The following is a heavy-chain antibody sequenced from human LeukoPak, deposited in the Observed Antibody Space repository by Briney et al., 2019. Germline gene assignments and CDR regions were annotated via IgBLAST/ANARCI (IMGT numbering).Heavy chain of an antibody. CDR1: GFTFSSYA. CDR2: ISYDGSNK. V-gene: IGHV3-30*04. D-gene: IGHD3-22*01. J-gene: IGHJ4*02. Sequence: PGGSLRLSCAASGFTFSSYAMHWVRQAPGKGLEWVAVISYDGSNKYYADSVKGRFTISRDNSKNTLYLQMNSLRAEDTAVYYCARDLYYDSRSFFDYWGQGTLVTVSS. CDR3: ARDLYYDSRSFFDY.